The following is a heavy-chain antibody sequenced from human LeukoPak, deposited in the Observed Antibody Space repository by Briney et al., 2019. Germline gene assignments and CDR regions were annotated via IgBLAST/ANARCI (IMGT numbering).Heavy chain of an antibody. CDR2: ISWNRGSI. D-gene: IGHD3-16*01. CDR1: GFTFDDYA. V-gene: IGHV3-9*01. Sequence: PGGSLRLSCAASGFTFDDYAMHWVRQAPGKGLEWVSGISWNRGSIGYADSVKGRFTISRDNAKNSLYLQMNSLRAEDTALYYCAKDSGGVKYYFDYWGQGTLVTVSS. CDR3: AKDSGGVKYYFDY. J-gene: IGHJ4*02.